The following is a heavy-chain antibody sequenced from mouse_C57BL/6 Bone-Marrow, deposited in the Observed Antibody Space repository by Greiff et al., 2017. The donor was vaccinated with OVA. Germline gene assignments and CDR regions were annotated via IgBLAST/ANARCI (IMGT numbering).Heavy chain of an antibody. Sequence: VQLQQSGPELVKPGASVKISCKASGYTFTDYYMNWVKQSHGKSLEWIGDINPNNGGTSYNQKFKGKATLTVDKSSSTAYMELRSLTSEDSAVYYCARYHITTVVDWYFDVWGTGTTVTVSS. CDR1: GYTFTDYY. CDR2: INPNNGGT. CDR3: ARYHITTVVDWYFDV. J-gene: IGHJ1*03. D-gene: IGHD1-1*01. V-gene: IGHV1-26*01.